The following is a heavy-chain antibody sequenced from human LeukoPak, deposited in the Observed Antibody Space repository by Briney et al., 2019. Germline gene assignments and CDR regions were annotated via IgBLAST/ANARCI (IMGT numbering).Heavy chain of an antibody. V-gene: IGHV3-53*01. J-gene: IGHJ6*02. Sequence: PGGSLRLSCAASGFTVDSNYLSWVRQAPGKGLEWVSTIYSGGSTYYADSVKGRFTISRDNSKNTLYLQMNSLRAEDTAVYYCARDLVYGSIPYGMDVWGQGTTVTVSS. D-gene: IGHD2-2*02. CDR1: GFTVDSNY. CDR2: IYSGGST. CDR3: ARDLVYGSIPYGMDV.